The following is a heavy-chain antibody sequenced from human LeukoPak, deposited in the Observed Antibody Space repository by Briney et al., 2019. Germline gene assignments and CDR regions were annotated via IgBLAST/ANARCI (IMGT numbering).Heavy chain of an antibody. V-gene: IGHV3-23*01. Sequence: GGSLRLSCAASGFTFSSYAMSWVRQAPGKGLEWVSAISGSGGFTYYADSVKGRFTISRDNSKNTLYLQMNSLRAKDTAVYYCAKGDGYNYNYFDFWGQGTQVTVSS. CDR3: AKGDGYNYNYFDF. D-gene: IGHD5-24*01. J-gene: IGHJ4*02. CDR1: GFTFSSYA. CDR2: ISGSGGFT.